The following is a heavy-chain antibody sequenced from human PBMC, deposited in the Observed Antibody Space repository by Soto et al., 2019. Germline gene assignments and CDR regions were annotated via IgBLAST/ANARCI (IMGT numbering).Heavy chain of an antibody. CDR2: IYNGGPT. Sequence: SETLSLTCTVSGVSISNGDYYRNWIRQTPGKGLEWIGYIYNGGPTYYNPSLESRLSLSVDTSGNQFSLRLSSVTAADTAIYYCARSLEYGIPFDKWGQGTLVTVSS. J-gene: IGHJ4*02. CDR3: ARSLEYGIPFDK. CDR1: GVSISNGDYY. V-gene: IGHV4-30-4*01. D-gene: IGHD2-8*01.